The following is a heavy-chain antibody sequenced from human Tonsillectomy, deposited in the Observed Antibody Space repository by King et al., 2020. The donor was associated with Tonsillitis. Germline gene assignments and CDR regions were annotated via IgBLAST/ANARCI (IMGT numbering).Heavy chain of an antibody. J-gene: IGHJ3*02. V-gene: IGHV4-38-2*01. Sequence: VQLQESGPGLVKPSETLSLTCAVSGYSFSSGYFWGWIRQPPGKGLEWIGSIYHSGSTYYNPSLKSRVTISLDTSKNQFSLKLSSVTAAGTAVYYCARVMSVAGNVDIWGPGTMVTVSS. D-gene: IGHD6-19*01. CDR1: GYSFSSGYF. CDR2: IYHSGST. CDR3: ARVMSVAGNVDI.